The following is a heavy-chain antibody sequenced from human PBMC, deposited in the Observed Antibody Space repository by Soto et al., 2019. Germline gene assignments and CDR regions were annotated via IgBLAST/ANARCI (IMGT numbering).Heavy chain of an antibody. D-gene: IGHD3-3*01. CDR1: GYTFTSYD. V-gene: IGHV1-8*01. CDR2: MNPNSGNT. CDR3: ARGLGGNPYYDFWGGYFSPYMDV. Sequence: ASVKVSCKASGYTFTSYDINWVRQATGQGLEWMGWMNPNSGNTGYAQKFQGRVTMTRNTSISTAYMELSSLRSEDTAVYYCARGLGGNPYYDFWGGYFSPYMDVWGKGTTVTVSS. J-gene: IGHJ6*03.